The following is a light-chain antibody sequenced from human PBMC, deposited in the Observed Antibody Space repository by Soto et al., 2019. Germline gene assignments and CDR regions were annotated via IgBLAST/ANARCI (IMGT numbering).Light chain of an antibody. J-gene: IGLJ2*01. Sequence: QAVVTQGPSLTVSPGGTVTLTCASSAGAVTSAYYTNWLQQKPGQAPRALIYSTSKKHSWTPARFSGSLLGGKAALTLSAAQPEDEADYYCLLYYGGAQVLFGGGTKVTVL. CDR3: LLYYGGAQVL. CDR1: AGAVTSAYY. V-gene: IGLV7-43*01. CDR2: STS.